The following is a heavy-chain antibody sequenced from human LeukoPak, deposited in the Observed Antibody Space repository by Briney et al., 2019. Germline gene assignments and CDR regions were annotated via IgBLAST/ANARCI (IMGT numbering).Heavy chain of an antibody. CDR3: ARRSPRTTENYFDS. CDR2: IYSSGST. CDR1: GDSIRGYY. Sequence: SETLSLTCTVSGDSIRGYYWGWIRLPPGKGLEWIGHIYSSGSTFYSPSLRSRLTISVDTSKNQFSLKVTSVTAADTATYFCARRSPRTTENYFDSWGQGTLVTVSS. J-gene: IGHJ4*02. V-gene: IGHV4-59*08. D-gene: IGHD4-17*01.